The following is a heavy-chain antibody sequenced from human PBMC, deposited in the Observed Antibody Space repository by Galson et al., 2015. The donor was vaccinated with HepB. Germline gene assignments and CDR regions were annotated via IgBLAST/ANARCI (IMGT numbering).Heavy chain of an antibody. Sequence: SLRLSCAASGFTFSSYAMHWVRQAPGKGLEWVAVISYDGSNKYYADSVKGRFTISRDNSKNTLYLQMNSLRAEDTAVYYCARGGYVHMMRAFDIWGQGTMVTVSS. CDR2: ISYDGSNK. J-gene: IGHJ3*02. CDR1: GFTFSSYA. CDR3: ARGGYVHMMRAFDI. D-gene: IGHD3-10*02. V-gene: IGHV3-30-3*01.